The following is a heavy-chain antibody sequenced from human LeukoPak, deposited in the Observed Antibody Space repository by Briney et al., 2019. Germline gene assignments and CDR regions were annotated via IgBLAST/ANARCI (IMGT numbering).Heavy chain of an antibody. J-gene: IGHJ4*02. Sequence: PGGSLRLSCAASGFTFSSYWMHWVRQAPGKGLVWVSRINSDGSSTTYADSVKGRFTISRDNAKNTLYLQMNSLRAEDTAVYYCAKTYYYDSSGSTQHFDYWGQGTLVTVSS. CDR3: AKTYYYDSSGSTQHFDY. CDR1: GFTFSSYW. D-gene: IGHD3-22*01. V-gene: IGHV3-74*01. CDR2: INSDGSST.